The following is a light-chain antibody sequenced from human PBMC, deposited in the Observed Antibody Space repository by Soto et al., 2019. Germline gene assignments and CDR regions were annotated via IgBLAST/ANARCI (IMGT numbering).Light chain of an antibody. CDR2: RAS. V-gene: IGKV3-15*01. Sequence: EIVMTQSPATLSVSPGEIATLSFRASQDVLTNLAWYQQKPGQSPRLLIYRASTRATGVPARFSGSGSGTEFTLTINRLEPEDFAVYYCQLYGISPHFGQGTRLEIK. CDR1: QDVLTN. J-gene: IGKJ5*01. CDR3: QLYGISPH.